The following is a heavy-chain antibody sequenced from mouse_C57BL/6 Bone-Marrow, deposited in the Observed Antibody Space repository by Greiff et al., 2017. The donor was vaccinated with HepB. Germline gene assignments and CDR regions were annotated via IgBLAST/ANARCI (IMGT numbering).Heavy chain of an antibody. Sequence: EVQLQQSGPELVKPGASVKIPCKASGYTFTDYNMDWVKQSHGKSLEWIGDINPNNGGTIYNQKFKGKATLTVDKSSSTAYMELRSLTSEDTAVYYCAREGGRGYDWFAYWGQGTLVTVSA. V-gene: IGHV1-18*01. J-gene: IGHJ3*01. CDR1: GYTFTDYN. CDR3: AREGGRGYDWFAY. D-gene: IGHD2-2*01. CDR2: INPNNGGT.